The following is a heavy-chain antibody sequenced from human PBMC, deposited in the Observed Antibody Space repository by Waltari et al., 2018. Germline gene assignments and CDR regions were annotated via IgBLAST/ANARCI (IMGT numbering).Heavy chain of an antibody. CDR2: FDPEDGET. CDR3: ATDRSSSSRGYYYYGMDV. D-gene: IGHD6-6*01. CDR1: GYTLTELS. J-gene: IGHJ6*02. V-gene: IGHV1-24*01. Sequence: QVQLVQSGAEVKKPGASVKVSCKVSGYTLTELSMHWVRQAPGNGLEWMGGFDPEDGETIYAQKFQGRVTMTEDTSTDTAYMELSSLRSEDTAVYYCATDRSSSSRGYYYYGMDVWGQGTTVTVSS.